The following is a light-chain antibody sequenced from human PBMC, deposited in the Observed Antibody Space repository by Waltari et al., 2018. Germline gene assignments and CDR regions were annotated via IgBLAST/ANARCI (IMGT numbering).Light chain of an antibody. V-gene: IGKV3-11*01. CDR2: DAS. CDR1: QCINTF. Sequence: EIVLTQSPATLSLSPGDRATPPCRASQCINTFLAWYQQKPGQSPRLLIYDASDRATGIPARFSGSGSGTDFTLTISSLEPEDFAVYYCQQRGGWPPYTFGQGTKLEI. CDR3: QQRGGWPPYT. J-gene: IGKJ2*01.